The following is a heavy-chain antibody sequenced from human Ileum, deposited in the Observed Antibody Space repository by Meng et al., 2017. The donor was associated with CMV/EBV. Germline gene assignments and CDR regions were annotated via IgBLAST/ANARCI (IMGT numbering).Heavy chain of an antibody. J-gene: IGHJ4*02. CDR1: GDSIDRGDYS. V-gene: IGHV4-30-4*08. CDR2: IYYNGNA. D-gene: IGHD3-10*01. CDR3: ARGGIFRGLDY. Sequence: LQESGPGLVNPSQTLSLTCSVSGDSIDRGDYSWNWVRQPPGKGLEWIGYIYYNGNAYYNPSLKSQVTISVDTSKNQFSLGLKSVTAADSAVYFCARGGIFRGLDYWGQGTLVTVSS.